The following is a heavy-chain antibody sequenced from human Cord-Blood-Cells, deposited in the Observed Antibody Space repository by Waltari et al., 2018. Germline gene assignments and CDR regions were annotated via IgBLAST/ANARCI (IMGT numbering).Heavy chain of an antibody. D-gene: IGHD6-6*01. J-gene: IGHJ6*02. CDR2: IIPIFGTA. Sequence: GLEWMGGIIPIFGTANYAQKFQGRVTITADESTSTAYMELSSLRSEDTAVYYCAIVPFEYSSSGYYYYGMDVWGQGTTVTVSS. V-gene: IGHV1-69*01. CDR3: AIVPFEYSSSGYYYYGMDV.